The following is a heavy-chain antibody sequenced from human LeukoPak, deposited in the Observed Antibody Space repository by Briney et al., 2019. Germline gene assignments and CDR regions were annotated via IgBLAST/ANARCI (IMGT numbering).Heavy chain of an antibody. CDR2: TYYRSKWYN. CDR1: GDSVSSNSAA. V-gene: IGHV6-1*01. J-gene: IGHJ4*02. CDR3: ARDTGGGDSSTLDY. D-gene: IGHD4-23*01. Sequence: SQTLSLTCAISGDSVSSNSAAWNWIRQSPSRGLEWLGRTYYRSKWYNDYAISVKGRITINPDTSKNQFSLHLNSVTPEDTAVYFCARDTGGGDSSTLDYWGQGTLVTVSS.